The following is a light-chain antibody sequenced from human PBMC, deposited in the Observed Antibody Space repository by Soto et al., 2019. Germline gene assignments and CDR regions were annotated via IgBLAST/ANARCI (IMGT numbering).Light chain of an antibody. J-gene: IGKJ4*01. CDR3: QQRGNWPLT. V-gene: IGKV3-11*01. CDR1: QSVSSY. Sequence: EIVLTQSPATLSLSPGERATLSCRASQSVSSYLAWYQHKPGQAHRLLISDASNRATGIPARFSASGSGTDFTLTISSLEPEDFAVYYCQQRGNWPLTFGGGTKVEIK. CDR2: DAS.